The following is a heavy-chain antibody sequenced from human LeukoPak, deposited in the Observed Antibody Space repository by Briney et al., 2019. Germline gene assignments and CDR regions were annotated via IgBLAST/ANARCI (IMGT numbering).Heavy chain of an antibody. CDR3: AAINWYSKDWFDP. CDR2: IVVGNGNT. CDR1: GFTFTSSA. Sequence: SVKVSCKASGFTFTSSAVQWVRQARGQRLEWIGWIVVGNGNTNYAQRFQERVTITRDMSTSTAYMELSSLRSEDTAVYYCAAINWYSKDWFDPWGQGTLVTVSS. J-gene: IGHJ5*02. V-gene: IGHV1-58*01. D-gene: IGHD6-13*01.